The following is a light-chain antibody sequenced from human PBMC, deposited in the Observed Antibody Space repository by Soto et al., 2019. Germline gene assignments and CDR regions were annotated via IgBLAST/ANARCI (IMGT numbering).Light chain of an antibody. CDR3: QQSSNIPYT. Sequence: DIQMTQSPSSLSASVGDRATITCRASQTISSYLNWYQQNPGQAPRLLIYAASSLPSGVPSRFSGSGSGTDFTLTISSLQPEDFATYYCQQSSNIPYTFGQGTKLEIK. V-gene: IGKV1-39*01. CDR1: QTISSY. J-gene: IGKJ2*01. CDR2: AAS.